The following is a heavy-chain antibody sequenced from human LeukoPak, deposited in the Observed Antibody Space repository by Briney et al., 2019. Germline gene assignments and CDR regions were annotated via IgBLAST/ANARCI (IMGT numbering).Heavy chain of an antibody. CDR1: GGSFSGYY. V-gene: IGHV4-34*01. J-gene: IGHJ4*02. CDR2: INPSGST. Sequence: SSETLSLTCAVYGGSFSGYYWSWIRQPPGKGLEWIGEINPSGSTKYNPSLKSRVTISVDTSKNQFSLILSSVTAADTAVYFCARERNRRATYYPSPLDYWGEGTLATV. CDR3: ARERNRRATYYPSPLDY. D-gene: IGHD1/OR15-1a*01.